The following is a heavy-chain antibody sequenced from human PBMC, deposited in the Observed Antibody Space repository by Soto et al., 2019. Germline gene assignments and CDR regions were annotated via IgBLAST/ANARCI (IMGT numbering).Heavy chain of an antibody. CDR3: AREGVRGMDV. CDR2: MNPNSGNT. CDR1: GYTFTSYD. Sequence: ASVKVSCKASGYTFTSYDINWVRQATGQGLEWMRWMNPNSGNTGYAKNFQGRFTMTRTTSISTAYMELSSLIFEDTAVYYCAREGVRGMDVWGQGTTVTVSS. V-gene: IGHV1-8*01. J-gene: IGHJ6*02. D-gene: IGHD3-16*01.